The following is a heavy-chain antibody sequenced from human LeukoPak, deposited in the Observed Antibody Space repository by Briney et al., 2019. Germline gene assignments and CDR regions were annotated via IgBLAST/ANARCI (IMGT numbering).Heavy chain of an antibody. V-gene: IGHV3-74*01. CDR2: INNDGSDT. J-gene: IGHJ4*02. Sequence: GSLRLSCAASGFKFSNHWMHWVRQSPGKGLVWVARINNDGSDTSHADSVEGRFTISRDNAENTLYLQMNSLRVEDTAMYFCARNDWGIDDWGQGTLATVSS. CDR3: ARNDWGIDD. D-gene: IGHD2-21*01. CDR1: GFKFSNHW.